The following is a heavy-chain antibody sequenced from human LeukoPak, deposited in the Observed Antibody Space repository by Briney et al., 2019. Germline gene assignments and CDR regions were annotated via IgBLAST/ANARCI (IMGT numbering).Heavy chain of an antibody. CDR1: GGSISSSSYY. V-gene: IGHV4-39*01. CDR3: ARHRSFYWYFDL. J-gene: IGHJ2*01. Sequence: SETLSLTCTVSGGSISSSSYYWGWIRQPPGKGLEWIGSIYYSGSTYYNPSLKSRVTISADMSKNQLSLMLSSVTAADTAVYYCARHRSFYWYFDLWGRGTLVTVSS. CDR2: IYYSGST.